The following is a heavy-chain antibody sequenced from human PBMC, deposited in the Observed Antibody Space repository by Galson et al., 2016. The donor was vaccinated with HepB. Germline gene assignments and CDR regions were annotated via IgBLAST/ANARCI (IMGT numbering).Heavy chain of an antibody. Sequence: SLRLSCAASAFTFSTYWMSWVRQAPGKGLEWVANINQDGSEKSYVDSVKGRFTISRHNSKNTLYLQMNSLRTEDTAVYYCARPLPNVGYGMDVWGQGTTVTVSS. CDR1: AFTFSTYW. D-gene: IGHD2-15*01. CDR2: INQDGSEK. J-gene: IGHJ6*02. CDR3: ARPLPNVGYGMDV. V-gene: IGHV3-7*03.